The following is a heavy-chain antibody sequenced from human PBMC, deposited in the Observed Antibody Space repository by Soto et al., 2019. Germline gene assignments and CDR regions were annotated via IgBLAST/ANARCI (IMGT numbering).Heavy chain of an antibody. CDR3: AHRFDWYYFGH. D-gene: IGHD3-9*01. CDR1: GFSLSTTEVG. J-gene: IGHJ4*02. CDR2: IYWDDDK. V-gene: IGHV2-5*05. Sequence: QITLKESAPTLVKPTQTLTLTCTFSGFSLSTTEVGVAWIRQPPGKALEWLALIYWDDDKRYGPSLKSRFTITKDTSKNHVVLTITNMDPVDTATYYCAHRFDWYYFGHWGQGTLVTVSS.